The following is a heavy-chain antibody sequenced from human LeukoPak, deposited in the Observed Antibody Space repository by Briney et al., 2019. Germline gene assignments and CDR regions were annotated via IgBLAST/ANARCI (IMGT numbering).Heavy chain of an antibody. CDR3: ARDGSGSYLSRRGFFDY. D-gene: IGHD1-26*01. V-gene: IGHV3-43*01. CDR1: GFTFDDFA. J-gene: IGHJ4*02. CDR2: ISWDGRNS. Sequence: GGSLRLSCAAYGFTFDDFAIHWVRQARGKGVEWVSLISWDGRNSFYSPSAKRRSPISRNNNKYYLYLQMNILTPEDTALYYSARDGSGSYLSRRGFFDYWGQGTLVTVSS.